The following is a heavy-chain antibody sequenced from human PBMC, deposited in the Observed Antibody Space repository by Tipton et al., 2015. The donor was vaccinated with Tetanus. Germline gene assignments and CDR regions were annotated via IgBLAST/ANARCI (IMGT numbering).Heavy chain of an antibody. Sequence: TLSLTCTVSGGSISGSPYFWNWIRQQPGKGPEWIGYIYYSGSTYYNPSLKSRVTISVDTSKNQFSLKMNSVTAADTAVYYCAKDPASRGWFDPWGQGTLVSVSS. CDR3: AKDPASRGWFDP. CDR1: GGSISGSPYF. CDR2: IYYSGST. V-gene: IGHV4-31*03. J-gene: IGHJ5*02.